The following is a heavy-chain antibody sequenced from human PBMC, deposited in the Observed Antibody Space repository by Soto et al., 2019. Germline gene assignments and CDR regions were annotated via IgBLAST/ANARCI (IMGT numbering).Heavy chain of an antibody. CDR3: ARGITMVRGGFGYFYGMDV. V-gene: IGHV1-69*12. CDR2: IIPIFGTA. J-gene: IGHJ6*02. D-gene: IGHD3-10*01. CDR1: GGTFSSYA. Sequence: QVQLVQSGAEVKKPGSSVKVSCKASGGTFSSYAISWVRQAPGQGLEWMGGIIPIFGTANYAQKFQGRVTITADESTSTAYMVLSSLRSEDTAVYYCARGITMVRGGFGYFYGMDVWGQGTTVTVSS.